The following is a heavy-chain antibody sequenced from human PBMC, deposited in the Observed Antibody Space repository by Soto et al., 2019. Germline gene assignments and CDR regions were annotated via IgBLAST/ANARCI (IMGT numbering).Heavy chain of an antibody. Sequence: QVQLVESGGGVVQPGRSLRLSCAASGFTFSSYAMHWVRQAPGKGLEWVAVISYDGSNKYYADSVKGRFTISRDNSKNTLYLQMNSLRAEDTAVYYCARDPGRSGEVRAYYYYGMDVWGQGTTVTVSS. CDR1: GFTFSSYA. D-gene: IGHD6-19*01. CDR2: ISYDGSNK. J-gene: IGHJ6*02. CDR3: ARDPGRSGEVRAYYYYGMDV. V-gene: IGHV3-30-3*01.